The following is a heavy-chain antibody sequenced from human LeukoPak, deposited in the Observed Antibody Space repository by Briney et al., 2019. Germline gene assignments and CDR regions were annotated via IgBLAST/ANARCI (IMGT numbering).Heavy chain of an antibody. CDR3: ARCAVSLVRGVIITVWFDP. J-gene: IGHJ5*02. D-gene: IGHD3-10*01. V-gene: IGHV4-34*01. CDR2: INHSGST. Sequence: PSETLSLTCAVYGGSFSGYYWSWIRQPPGKGLEWIGEINHSGSTNYNPSLKSRVTISVDTSKNQFSLKLSSVTAADTAVYYCARCAVSLVRGVIITVWFDPWGQGTLVSVSS. CDR1: GGSFSGYY.